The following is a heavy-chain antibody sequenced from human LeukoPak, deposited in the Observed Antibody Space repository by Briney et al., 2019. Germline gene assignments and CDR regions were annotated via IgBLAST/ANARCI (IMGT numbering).Heavy chain of an antibody. CDR3: ARDLLWFGELDWYFDL. D-gene: IGHD3-10*01. CDR2: ISGSGGST. V-gene: IGHV3-23*01. CDR1: GFTFSSYA. J-gene: IGHJ2*01. Sequence: PGGSLRLSCAASGFTFSSYAMSWVRQAPGKGLEWVSAISGSGGSTYFADSVKGRFTISRDNSKNTLYLQMNSLRAEDTAVYYCARDLLWFGELDWYFDLWGRGTLVTVSS.